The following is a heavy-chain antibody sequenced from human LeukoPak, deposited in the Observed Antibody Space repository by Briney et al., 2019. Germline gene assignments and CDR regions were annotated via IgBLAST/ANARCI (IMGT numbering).Heavy chain of an antibody. CDR2: INHSGST. CDR1: DDSITMYY. CDR3: ARDRDYVVDY. D-gene: IGHD4-17*01. J-gene: IGHJ4*02. Sequence: SETLSLTCSVSDDSITMYYWTWIRQPPGKGLEWIGEINHSGSTNYNPSLKSRVTISVDTSKNQFSLKLSSVTAADTAVYYCARDRDYVVDYWGQGTLVTVSS. V-gene: IGHV4-34*01.